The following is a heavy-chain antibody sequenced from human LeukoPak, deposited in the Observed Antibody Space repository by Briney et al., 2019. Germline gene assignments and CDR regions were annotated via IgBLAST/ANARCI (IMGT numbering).Heavy chain of an antibody. CDR3: ARQGRQPLVGGLYYYFSMDV. D-gene: IGHD6-13*01. J-gene: IGHJ6*02. Sequence: GASVKVSCKASGYTFTTYYIHWVRQAPGQGLEWMGWINPNSGGINYAQKFQARVTMTRDTSISTAYMELSSLRSDDTAVYYCARQGRQPLVGGLYYYFSMDVWGQGTAVTVSS. V-gene: IGHV1-2*02. CDR2: INPNSGGI. CDR1: GYTFTTYY.